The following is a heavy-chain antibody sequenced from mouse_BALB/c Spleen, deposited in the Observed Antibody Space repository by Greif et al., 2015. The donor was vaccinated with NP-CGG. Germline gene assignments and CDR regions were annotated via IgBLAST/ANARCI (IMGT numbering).Heavy chain of an antibody. CDR3: ARRDPYYAMDY. CDR1: GYTFTNYW. V-gene: IGHV1-63*02. J-gene: IGHJ4*01. CDR2: IYPGGGYT. Sequence: QVQLQQSGAELVRPGTSVKISCKASGYTFTNYWLGWVKQRPGHGLEWIGDIYPGGGYTNYNEKFKGKATLTADTSSSTAYMQLSSLTSEDSAVYFCARRDPYYAMDYWGQGTSVTVSS.